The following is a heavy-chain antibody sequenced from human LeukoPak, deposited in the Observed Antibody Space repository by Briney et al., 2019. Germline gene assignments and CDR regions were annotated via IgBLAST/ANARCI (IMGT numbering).Heavy chain of an antibody. V-gene: IGHV4-31*03. D-gene: IGHD2-2*02. J-gene: IGHJ4*02. CDR1: GDSISSGDYY. Sequence: SETLSLTCTVSGDSISSGDYYWSWIRQHPGKGLEWIGYIYYSGGTYYNPSLKSRVTISVDTSKNQFSLKLSSVTAADTAVYYCAREGSCSTTSCYKDYWGQGTLVTVSS. CDR2: IYYSGGT. CDR3: AREGSCSTTSCYKDY.